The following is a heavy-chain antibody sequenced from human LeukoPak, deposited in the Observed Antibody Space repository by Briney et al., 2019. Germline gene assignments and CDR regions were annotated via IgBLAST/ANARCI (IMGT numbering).Heavy chain of an antibody. V-gene: IGHV3-11*01. D-gene: IGHD3-10*01. CDR3: ARNYYTSGTYSDY. CDR1: GFTFSDYY. CDR2: ISSSGSTI. Sequence: PGGSLRLSCAASGFTFSDYYMSWSRQAPGKGLEWVSYISSSGSTIYYADSVKGRFTISRDNAKNSLYLQMNSLRAEDTAVYYCARNYYTSGTYSDYWGQGTLVTVSS. J-gene: IGHJ4*02.